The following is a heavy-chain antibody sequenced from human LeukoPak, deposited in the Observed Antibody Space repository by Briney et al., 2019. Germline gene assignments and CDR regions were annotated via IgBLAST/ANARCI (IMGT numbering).Heavy chain of an antibody. CDR2: ISRNSSYI. D-gene: IGHD3-22*01. J-gene: IGHJ4*02. CDR1: GFTFSSYS. Sequence: GGSLRLSCAASGFTFSSYSMNWVRQAPGKGLEWVSCISRNSSYIYYADSVKGRFTISRDNAKNSLYLQMNSLRAEDTAVYYCARAPGWNYDSSGYSDYWGQGTLVTVSS. V-gene: IGHV3-21*01. CDR3: ARAPGWNYDSSGYSDY.